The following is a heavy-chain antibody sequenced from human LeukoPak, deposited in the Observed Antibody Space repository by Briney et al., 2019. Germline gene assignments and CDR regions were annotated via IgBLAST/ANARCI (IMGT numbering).Heavy chain of an antibody. CDR2: LSGSGDNT. D-gene: IGHD3-10*01. Sequence: PGGSLRLSCAASGFTFSNYAMSWVRQAPGKGLEWVSALSGSGDNTYYADSVKGRFTISRDNSKNTLYLQMNSPRAEDTALYYCARPASRGVGRYFDLWGRGSLVTVSS. V-gene: IGHV3-23*01. CDR3: ARPASRGVGRYFDL. J-gene: IGHJ2*01. CDR1: GFTFSNYA.